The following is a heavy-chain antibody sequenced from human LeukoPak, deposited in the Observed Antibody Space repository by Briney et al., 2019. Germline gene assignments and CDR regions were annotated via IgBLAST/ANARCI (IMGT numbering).Heavy chain of an antibody. J-gene: IGHJ5*02. D-gene: IGHD3-16*01. V-gene: IGHV4-31*03. CDR3: ARDYAVVFDP. Sequence: SETLSLTCTVSGGSISSGGYYWSWIRQHPGKGLEWIGYIYYSGSTYYNPSLKSRVTISVDTSKNQFSLKLSSATAADTAVYYCARDYAVVFDPWGQGTLVTVSS. CDR1: GGSISSGGYY. CDR2: IYYSGST.